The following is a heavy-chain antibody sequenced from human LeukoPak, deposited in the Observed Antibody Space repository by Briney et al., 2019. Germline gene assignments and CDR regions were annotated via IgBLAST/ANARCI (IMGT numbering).Heavy chain of an antibody. D-gene: IGHD2-21*02. CDR3: ARDPSSGNGDSPKYCFDP. J-gene: IGHJ5*02. CDR2: INPNSGGT. V-gene: IGHV1-2*02. Sequence: ASVKVSCKASGYTFTGYYMRWVRQAPGQGLEWMGWINPNSGGTNYAQKFQGRVTMTRDTSISTSYMELSRLISDDTAVYYCARDPSSGNGDSPKYCFDPWGQGTLVTVSS. CDR1: GYTFTGYY.